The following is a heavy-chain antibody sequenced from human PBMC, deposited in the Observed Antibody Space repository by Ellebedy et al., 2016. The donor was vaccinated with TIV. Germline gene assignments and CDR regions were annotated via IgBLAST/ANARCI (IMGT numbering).Heavy chain of an antibody. Sequence: PGGSLRLSCAASGFTVSSNYMSWVRQAPGKGLEWVSVIYSGGSTYYADSVKGRFTISRDNSKNTLYLQMNSLRAEDTAVYYCASTLIPLNSSGWYGYYYYGMDVWGQGTTVTVSS. D-gene: IGHD6-19*01. CDR3: ASTLIPLNSSGWYGYYYYGMDV. V-gene: IGHV3-66*01. CDR1: GFTVSSNY. J-gene: IGHJ6*02. CDR2: IYSGGST.